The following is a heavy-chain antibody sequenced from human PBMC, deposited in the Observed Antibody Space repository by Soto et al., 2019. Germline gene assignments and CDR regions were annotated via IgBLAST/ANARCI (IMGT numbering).Heavy chain of an antibody. J-gene: IGHJ6*02. D-gene: IGHD1-26*01. CDR3: ARSIEAARDGMDV. CDR1: GFTFSTHG. CDR2: ISGSSRVK. V-gene: IGHV3-48*02. Sequence: QLGGSLRLSCTAYGFTFSTHGINWVRQAPGKGLEWVSYISGSSRVKYHADSVKGRFTISRDNAENSLYLQMNSLRDEDTAVYYCARSIEAARDGMDVWGQGTTVTVSS.